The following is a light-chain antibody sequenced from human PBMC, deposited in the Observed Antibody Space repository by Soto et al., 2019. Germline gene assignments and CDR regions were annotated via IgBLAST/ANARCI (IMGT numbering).Light chain of an antibody. CDR2: GAS. CDR3: QQYHEWPLT. V-gene: IGKV3-15*01. CDR1: HSVRTN. J-gene: IGKJ4*01. Sequence: EMVMTQFPATLSVSSAEKAALSCRASHSVRTNLAWYQPKPGQPPRLLMYGASTRATGMPASFSGSGSGTEFILTISSLQSEDFAVYYCQQYHEWPLTFGGGAKVDIK.